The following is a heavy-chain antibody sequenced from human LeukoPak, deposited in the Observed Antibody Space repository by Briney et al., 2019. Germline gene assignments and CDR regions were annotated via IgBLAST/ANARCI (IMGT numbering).Heavy chain of an antibody. D-gene: IGHD5-18*01. CDR3: ATAQGDTAMVTRWFDP. V-gene: IGHV1-24*01. J-gene: IGHJ5*02. CDR1: GYTLTELS. CDR2: FDPEDGET. Sequence: ASVKVSCTVSGYTLTELSMHWVRQAPGKGLEWMGGFDPEDGETIYAQKFQGRVTMTEDTSTDTAYMELSSLRSEDTAVYYCATAQGDTAMVTRWFDPWGQGTLVTVSS.